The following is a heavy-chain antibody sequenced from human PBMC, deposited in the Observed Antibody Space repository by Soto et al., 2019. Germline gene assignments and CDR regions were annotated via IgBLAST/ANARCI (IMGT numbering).Heavy chain of an antibody. J-gene: IGHJ4*02. V-gene: IGHV3-7*01. CDR3: TRYLDF. CDR2: INQDGSEK. CDR1: GFPCSTSW. Sequence: ALRLSCAASGFPCSTSWMDWVRQTPGKGLEWVANINQDGSEKNYVDSVKGRFTISRDNAKNSLFLQMSSLTAEDSGLYYCTRYLDFWGQGTLVTVSS.